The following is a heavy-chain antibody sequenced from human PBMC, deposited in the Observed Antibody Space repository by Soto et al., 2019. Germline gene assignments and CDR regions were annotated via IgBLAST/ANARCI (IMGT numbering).Heavy chain of an antibody. CDR1: GFTFSSYA. CDR3: VKDQGAGIAAAGTVY. D-gene: IGHD6-13*01. V-gene: IGHV3-23*01. Sequence: GGSLRLSCAASGFTFSSYAMSWVRQAPGKGLEWVSAISGSGGSTYYADSVKGRFTISRDNSKNTLYLQMNSLRAEDTAVYYCVKDQGAGIAAAGTVYWGQGTQVTVSS. CDR2: ISGSGGST. J-gene: IGHJ4*02.